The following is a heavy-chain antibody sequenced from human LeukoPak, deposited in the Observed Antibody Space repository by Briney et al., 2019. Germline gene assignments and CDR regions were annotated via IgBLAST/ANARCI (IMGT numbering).Heavy chain of an antibody. CDR1: RITFSSHW. Sequence: PGGSLRLSCAASRITFSSHWMSWVRQAPGKGLEWVANMNQDGSEKYYVDSVKGRFTISRDNAKNSLYLQVNSLRAEDTAVYYCARISSVDSWSPFDSWGQGTLVTVSS. D-gene: IGHD3-3*01. CDR2: MNQDGSEK. V-gene: IGHV3-7*05. CDR3: ARISSVDSWSPFDS. J-gene: IGHJ4*02.